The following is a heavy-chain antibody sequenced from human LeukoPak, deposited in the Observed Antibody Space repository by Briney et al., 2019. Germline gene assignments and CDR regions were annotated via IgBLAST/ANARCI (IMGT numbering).Heavy chain of an antibody. CDR1: GFTFSSYA. V-gene: IGHV3-48*03. J-gene: IGHJ4*02. Sequence: GGSLRLSCAASGFTFSSYAMSWVRQAPGKGLEWISYISSSGDTIFYADSVKGRFTISRDNAKNSLYLQMNSLRAEDTAVYYCARSFLIYWGQGTLVTVSS. CDR3: ARSFLIY. CDR2: ISSSGDTI.